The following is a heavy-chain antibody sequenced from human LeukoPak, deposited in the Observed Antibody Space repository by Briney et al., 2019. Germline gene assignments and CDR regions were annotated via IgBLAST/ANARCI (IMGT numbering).Heavy chain of an antibody. Sequence: ASLKVSCKAPGYTFTRYYMPWVRQAPGQGLEWMGWINPNSGGTNYAQTFQGRVTMTRETSISTAYMELSRLRSDDTAVYYWARGMEHSSGWSRLYYFDYWGQGTLLTVSS. J-gene: IGHJ4*02. CDR2: INPNSGGT. V-gene: IGHV1-2*02. CDR1: GYTFTRYY. D-gene: IGHD6-19*01. CDR3: ARGMEHSSGWSRLYYFDY.